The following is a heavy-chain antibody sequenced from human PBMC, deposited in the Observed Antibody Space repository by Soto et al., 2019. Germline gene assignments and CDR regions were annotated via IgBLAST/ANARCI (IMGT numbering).Heavy chain of an antibody. CDR1: GFTFSNAW. V-gene: IGHV3-15*01. CDR2: IKSKTDGGTT. Sequence: EVQLVESGGGLVQPGGSLRLSCAASGFTFSNAWMSWVRQAPGKGLEWVGRIKSKTDGGTTDYAAPVKGRFTISRDDSKNTLYLQMNSLKTEDTAVHYCTTGAYYDDPPFDYWGQGTLVTVSS. J-gene: IGHJ4*02. CDR3: TTGAYYDDPPFDY. D-gene: IGHD3-3*01.